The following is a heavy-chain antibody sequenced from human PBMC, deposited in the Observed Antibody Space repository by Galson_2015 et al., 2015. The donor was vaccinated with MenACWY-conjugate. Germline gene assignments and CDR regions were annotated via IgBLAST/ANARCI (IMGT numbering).Heavy chain of an antibody. Sequence: SVKVSCKASGYTFTSYGISWVRQAPGQGLEWMGWISAYNGNTNYAQKLQGRVTMTTDTSTSTAYMELRSLRSDDTAVYYCAREGYYGSGSYSPAPYWGQGTLVTVSS. V-gene: IGHV1-18*01. J-gene: IGHJ4*02. CDR1: GYTFTSYG. CDR3: AREGYYGSGSYSPAPY. CDR2: ISAYNGNT. D-gene: IGHD3-10*01.